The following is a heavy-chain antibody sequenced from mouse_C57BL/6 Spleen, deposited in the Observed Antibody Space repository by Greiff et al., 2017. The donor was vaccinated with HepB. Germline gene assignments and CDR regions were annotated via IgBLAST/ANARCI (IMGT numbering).Heavy chain of an antibody. J-gene: IGHJ4*01. Sequence: VQLQQSGAELAKPGASVKLSCKASGYTFTSYWMHWVKQRPGQGLEWIGYINPSSGYTKYNQKFKDKATLTADKSSSTAYMQLSSLTYEDSAVYYCARGNYDYDRAMDYWGQGTSVTVSS. CDR2: INPSSGYT. CDR3: ARGNYDYDRAMDY. V-gene: IGHV1-7*01. D-gene: IGHD2-4*01. CDR1: GYTFTSYW.